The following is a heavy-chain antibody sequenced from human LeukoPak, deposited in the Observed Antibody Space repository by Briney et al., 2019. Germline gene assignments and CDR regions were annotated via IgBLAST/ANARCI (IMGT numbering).Heavy chain of an antibody. D-gene: IGHD4-11*01. Sequence: PGGSLRLSCAASGFTFSSCAMSWVRQAPGKGLEWISAITSGGRTHYADSVKGRFTISRDNSKNSLWLQVNSLRAEDTAVYYCARDWRHSNSLLDYWGQGTLVTVSS. CDR1: GFTFSSCA. V-gene: IGHV3-23*01. CDR2: ITSGGRT. J-gene: IGHJ4*02. CDR3: ARDWRHSNSLLDY.